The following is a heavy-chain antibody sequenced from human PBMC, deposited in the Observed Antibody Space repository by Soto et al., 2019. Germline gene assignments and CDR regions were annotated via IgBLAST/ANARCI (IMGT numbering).Heavy chain of an antibody. Sequence: GGSLRLSCAASGFTFSSYGMHWVRQAPGKGLEWVAVIWYDGSNKYYADSVKGRFTISRDNSKNTLYLQMNSLRAEDTAVYYCARVAGIREGYYDYWGQGTLVTVSS. CDR3: ARVAGIREGYYDY. V-gene: IGHV3-33*01. CDR2: IWYDGSNK. CDR1: GFTFSSYG. D-gene: IGHD2-15*01. J-gene: IGHJ4*02.